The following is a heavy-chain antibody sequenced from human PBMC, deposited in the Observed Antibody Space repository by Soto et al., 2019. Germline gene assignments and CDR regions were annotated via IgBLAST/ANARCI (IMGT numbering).Heavy chain of an antibody. CDR1: GYIFTNYA. Sequence: QVQLVQSGAEMKKPGASVKFSCKTSGYIFTNYAIHWVRQAPGPSLEWLGWIDAANGKTEFSQRFQGRVTLTRDTSATTAYMELSSLTSEDTAVYYCARDRTVQLERRGAPDYWGQGTLVTVSS. J-gene: IGHJ4*02. V-gene: IGHV1-3*01. CDR3: ARDRTVQLERRGAPDY. CDR2: IDAANGKT. D-gene: IGHD1-1*01.